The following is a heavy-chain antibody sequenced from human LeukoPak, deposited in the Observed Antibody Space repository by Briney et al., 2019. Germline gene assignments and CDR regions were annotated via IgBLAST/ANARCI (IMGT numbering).Heavy chain of an antibody. J-gene: IGHJ4*02. V-gene: IGHV4-30-4*01. Sequence: SETLSLTCTVSGGSISSGDYYWSWIRQPPGKGLEWIGYIYYSGSTYYNPCLKSRVTISVDTSKNQFSLKLSSVTAADTAVYYCARAASLGFGELLDYWGQGTLVTVSS. CDR1: GGSISSGDYY. D-gene: IGHD3-10*01. CDR3: ARAASLGFGELLDY. CDR2: IYYSGST.